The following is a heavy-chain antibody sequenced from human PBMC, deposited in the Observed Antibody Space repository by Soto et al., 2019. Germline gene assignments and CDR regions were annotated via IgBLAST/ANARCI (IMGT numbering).Heavy chain of an antibody. CDR1: GYTFSSYD. CDR2: MNPNSGNT. Sequence: GASVKVSCKASGYTFSSYDINWVRQATGQGLEWMGWMNPNSGNTGYAQKFQGRVTMTTNTSVSTAYMELRSLSSDDSAVYYCARDLRPWDSKIDYWGQGTLVTVSS. J-gene: IGHJ4*02. CDR3: ARDLRPWDSKIDY. V-gene: IGHV1-8*01. D-gene: IGHD3-22*01.